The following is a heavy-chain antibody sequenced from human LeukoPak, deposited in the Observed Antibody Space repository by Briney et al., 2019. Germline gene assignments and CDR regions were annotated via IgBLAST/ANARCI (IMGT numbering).Heavy chain of an antibody. J-gene: IGHJ4*02. CDR2: IRYDDSNT. CDR1: GFTLSSYS. D-gene: IGHD5-18*01. V-gene: IGHV3-30*02. Sequence: GGSLRLSCAASGFTLSSYSMNWVRQAPGKGLEWVTFIRYDDSNTYYADSVKGRFTISRDNSMNTLYLQMNSLRAEDTAVYYCAKDLVGYSYGYKLIDYWGQGTLVTVSS. CDR3: AKDLVGYSYGYKLIDY.